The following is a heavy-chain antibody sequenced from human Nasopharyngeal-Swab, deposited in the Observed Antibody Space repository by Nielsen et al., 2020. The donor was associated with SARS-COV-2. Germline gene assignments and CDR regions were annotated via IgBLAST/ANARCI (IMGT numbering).Heavy chain of an antibody. J-gene: IGHJ4*02. Sequence: GESLKISCAASAFTFTNYGIHWVRQAPGKGLEWVAIMSFDGSDEYYADSVKGRFTISRDISKNPLYLQMNSLRPEDTAVYYCAKERYQSGSGKYPRDFDQWGQGTLVTVSS. D-gene: IGHD3-10*01. CDR1: AFTFTNYG. CDR2: MSFDGSDE. V-gene: IGHV3-30*18. CDR3: AKERYQSGSGKYPRDFDQ.